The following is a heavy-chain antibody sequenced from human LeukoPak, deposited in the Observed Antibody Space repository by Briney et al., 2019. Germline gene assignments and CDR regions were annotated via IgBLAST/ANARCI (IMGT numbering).Heavy chain of an antibody. D-gene: IGHD3/OR15-3a*01. V-gene: IGHV3-21*01. Sequence: GGSLRLPCAASGFTFSSYAMSWVRQAPGKGLEWISCISSSSSYIYYADSVKGRFTISRDNAKNSVYLQMSSLRAEDTAVYYCTRAVAAADFSPGYWGQGTLVTVSS. CDR2: ISSSSSYI. CDR1: GFTFSSYA. CDR3: TRAVAAADFSPGY. J-gene: IGHJ4*02.